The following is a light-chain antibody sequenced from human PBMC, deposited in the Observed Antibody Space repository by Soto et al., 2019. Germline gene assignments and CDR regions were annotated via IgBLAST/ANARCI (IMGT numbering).Light chain of an antibody. J-gene: IGKJ2*01. Sequence: DIVMTQSPESLAVSLGERATINCKSSQSLLYSTNNTNYLGWYQQKPGHPPKLLIYWASTRESGVPDRFSGSGSRTDFTLTISSLQAEDVAVYYCQQYYSVPYTFGQGTKVEIK. CDR3: QQYYSVPYT. CDR1: QSLLYSTNNTNY. CDR2: WAS. V-gene: IGKV4-1*01.